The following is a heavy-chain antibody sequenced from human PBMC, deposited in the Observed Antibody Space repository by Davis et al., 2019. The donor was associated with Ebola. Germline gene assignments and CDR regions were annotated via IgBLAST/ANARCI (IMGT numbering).Heavy chain of an antibody. J-gene: IGHJ4*02. V-gene: IGHV3-30*02. CDR2: IRYDGSNK. Sequence: PGGSLRLSCAASGFTFSSYGMHWVRQAPGKGLEWVAFIRYDGSNKYYADSVKGRFTISRDNSKNTLYLQMNSLRAEDTAVYYCATRQIVANDYWGQGTLVTVSS. D-gene: IGHD5-12*01. CDR3: ATRQIVANDY. CDR1: GFTFSSYG.